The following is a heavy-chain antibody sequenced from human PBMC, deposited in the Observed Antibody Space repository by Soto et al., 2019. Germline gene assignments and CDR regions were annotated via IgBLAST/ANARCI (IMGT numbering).Heavy chain of an antibody. CDR2: INSDGSST. J-gene: IGHJ6*02. CDR1: GFTFSSYW. V-gene: IGHV3-74*01. CDR3: AVGYCSSTSCWASYYYGMDV. Sequence: GGSLRLSCAASGFTFSSYWMHWVRQAPGKGLVWVSRINSDGSSTSYADSVKGRFTISRDNAKNTLYLQMNSLRAEDTAVYYCAVGYCSSTSCWASYYYGMDVWGQGTTVTVSS. D-gene: IGHD2-2*01.